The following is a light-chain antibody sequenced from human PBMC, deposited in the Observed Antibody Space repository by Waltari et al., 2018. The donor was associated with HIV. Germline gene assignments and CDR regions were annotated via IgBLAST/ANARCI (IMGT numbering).Light chain of an antibody. Sequence: QSALTQTAPVSGSPGQSITISCTGTNSDLGGNNFVSWYQNHPGRAPKLIIYDVTNRPSGVSNRFSGSKSGNTASLTISGLQAEDEADYFCSSYTRSSTHYVFGTGTKVTVL. CDR2: DVT. J-gene: IGLJ1*01. CDR1: NSDLGGNNF. V-gene: IGLV2-14*03. CDR3: SSYTRSSTHYV.